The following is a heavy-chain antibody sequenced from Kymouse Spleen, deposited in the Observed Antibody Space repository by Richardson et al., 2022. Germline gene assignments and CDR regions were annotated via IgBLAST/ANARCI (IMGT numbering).Heavy chain of an antibody. J-gene: IGHJ1*01. CDR3: ARDGGSSSSGAEYFQH. D-gene: IGHD6-6*01. CDR2: IWYDGSNK. V-gene: IGHV3-33*01. Sequence: QVQLVESGGGVVQPGRSLRLSCAASGFTFSSYGMHWVRQAPGKGLEWVAVIWYDGSNKYYADSVKGRFTISRDNSKNTLYLQMNSLRAEDTAVYYCARDGGSSSSGAEYFQHWGQGTLVTVSS. CDR1: GFTFSSYG.